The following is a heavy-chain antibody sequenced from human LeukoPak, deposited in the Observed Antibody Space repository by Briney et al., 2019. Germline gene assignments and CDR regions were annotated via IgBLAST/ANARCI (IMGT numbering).Heavy chain of an antibody. CDR1: GGSISSGDYY. D-gene: IGHD3-3*01. Sequence: SETLSLTCTVSGGSISSGDYYWSWIRQPPGKGLEWIGYIYYSGSTYYNPSLKSRVTISVDTSKNQFSLKLSSVTAADTAVYYCARDYYDFWSGFRASNWFDPWGQGTLVTVSS. J-gene: IGHJ5*02. CDR3: ARDYYDFWSGFRASNWFDP. CDR2: IYYSGST. V-gene: IGHV4-30-4*01.